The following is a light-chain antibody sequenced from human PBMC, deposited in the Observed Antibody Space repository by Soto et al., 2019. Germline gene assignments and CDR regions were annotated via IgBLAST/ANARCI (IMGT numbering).Light chain of an antibody. Sequence: DIVMTQSPATLSVSPGERATLSCRASQSVSSNLAWYQQKPGQAPRLLIYGPSTRATAIPARFSGSGSETEFTLTISSLQSADFAVYYCQPYNSWPITFGQGTRLEIK. CDR2: GPS. CDR1: QSVSSN. V-gene: IGKV3-15*01. CDR3: QPYNSWPIT. J-gene: IGKJ5*01.